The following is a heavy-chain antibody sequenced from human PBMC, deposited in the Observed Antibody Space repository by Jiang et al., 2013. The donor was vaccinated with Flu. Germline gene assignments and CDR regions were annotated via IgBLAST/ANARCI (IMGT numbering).Heavy chain of an antibody. V-gene: IGHV1-18*01. CDR3: ARGVTTRLPDAFGF. J-gene: IGHJ3*01. Sequence: VQLVESGAEVKKPGASVKVSCKTSGYIFFSYGITWVRQAPGQGLEWMGWISDDSGNTHFAQKFQGRVTMTTDTSTSTAYMELGSLTSDDTAVYYCARGVTTRLPDAFGFWGQGTMVTVSS. CDR2: ISDDSGNT. CDR1: GYIFFSYG. D-gene: IGHD4-17*01.